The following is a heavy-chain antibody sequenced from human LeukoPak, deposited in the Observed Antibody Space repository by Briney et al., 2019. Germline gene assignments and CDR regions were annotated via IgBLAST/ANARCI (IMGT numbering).Heavy chain of an antibody. CDR3: ARGPRTPKGGSSGVGIKSYYYYYMDV. J-gene: IGHJ6*03. V-gene: IGHV1-69*06. CDR1: GGTFSSYA. CDR2: IIPIFGTA. D-gene: IGHD6-6*01. Sequence: VASVKVSCKASGGTFSSYAISWVRQAPGQGLEWMGGIIPIFGTANYAQKFQGRVTITADKSTSTAYMELRSLRSDDTAVYYCARGPRTPKGGSSGVGIKSYYYYYMDVWGKGTTVTVSS.